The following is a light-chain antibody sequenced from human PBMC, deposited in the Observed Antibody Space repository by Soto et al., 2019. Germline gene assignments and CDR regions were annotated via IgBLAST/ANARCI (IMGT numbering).Light chain of an antibody. J-gene: IGKJ3*01. V-gene: IGKV3-20*01. CDR3: QHYGSSAL. Sequence: IVLTQSAGTLSLYPGERATLSCRASQSVSSSYLAWYQQKPGQAPRLLIYGASSRATGIPDRFSGSGSGTDFTLTISRLEPEDFAVYYCQHYGSSALFGPGTKVDIK. CDR1: QSVSSSY. CDR2: GAS.